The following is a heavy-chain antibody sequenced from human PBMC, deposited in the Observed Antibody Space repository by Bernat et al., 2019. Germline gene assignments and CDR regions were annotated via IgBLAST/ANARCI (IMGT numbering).Heavy chain of an antibody. CDR3: TRVKGYGPDY. CDR1: GFSFSDHY. J-gene: IGHJ4*02. CDR2: IRNKANSYTT. D-gene: IGHD6-13*01. Sequence: EVQLVESGGGLVQPGGSLRLSCEASGFSFSDHYMDWVRQAPGQGLEWLGRIRNKANSYTTEYAASVKGRFTISRDDSKNSLFLQMNSLKTEDTAVYYCTRVKGYGPDYWGQGTLVTVSS. V-gene: IGHV3-72*01.